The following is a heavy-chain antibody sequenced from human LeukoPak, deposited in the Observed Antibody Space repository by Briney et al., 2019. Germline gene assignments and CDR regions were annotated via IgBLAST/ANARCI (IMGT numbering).Heavy chain of an antibody. CDR1: GYTFTGYY. Sequence: SVKVSCKASGYTFTGYYMHWVRQAPGQGLEWMGGIIPIFGTANYAQKFQGRVTITADKSTSTAYMDLSRLRSEDTPVYYCARAYYDILTGYSGEIGPFDPWGQGTLVTVSS. D-gene: IGHD3-9*01. CDR2: IIPIFGTA. J-gene: IGHJ5*02. V-gene: IGHV1-69*06. CDR3: ARAYYDILTGYSGEIGPFDP.